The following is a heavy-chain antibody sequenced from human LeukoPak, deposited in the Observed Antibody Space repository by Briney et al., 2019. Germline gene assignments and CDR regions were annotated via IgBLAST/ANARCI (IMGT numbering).Heavy chain of an antibody. D-gene: IGHD3-3*01. J-gene: IGHJ6*03. CDR2: ISAYNGNT. V-gene: IGHV1-18*01. CDR1: GYTFTSYG. CDR3: ARLISEDFWSGHSHRYYYYMDV. Sequence: ASVKVSCKASGYTFTSYGISWVRQAPGQGLEWMGWISAYNGNTNYAQKLQGRVTTTTDTSTSTAYMELRSLRSDDTAVYYCARLISEDFWSGHSHRYYYYMDVWGKGTTVTVSS.